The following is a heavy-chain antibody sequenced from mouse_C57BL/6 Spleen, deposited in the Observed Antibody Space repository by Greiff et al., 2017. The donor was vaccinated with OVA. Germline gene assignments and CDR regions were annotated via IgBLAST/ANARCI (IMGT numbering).Heavy chain of an antibody. CDR3: AAHYYGSGYFDV. CDR2: INPNNGGT. J-gene: IGHJ1*03. D-gene: IGHD1-1*01. V-gene: IGHV1-18*01. CDR1: GYTFTDYN. Sequence: EVQVVESGPELVKPGASVKIPCKASGYTFTDYNMDWVKQSHGKSLEWIGDINPNNGGTIYNQKFKGTATLTVDKSSSTAYMELRSLTSEDTAVYYCAAHYYGSGYFDVWGTGTTVTVSS.